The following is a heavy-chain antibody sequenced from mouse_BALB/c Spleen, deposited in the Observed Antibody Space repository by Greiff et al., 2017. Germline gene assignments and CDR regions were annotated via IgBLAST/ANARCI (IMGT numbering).Heavy chain of an antibody. CDR1: GFTFSDYY. Sequence: EVKLVESGGGLVKPGGSLKLSCAASGFTFSDYYMYWVRQTPEKRLEWVATISDGGSYTYYPDSVKGRFTISRDNAKNNLYLQMSSLKSEDTAMYYCAREGRIYYDYDGAMDYWGKGTSVTVSS. V-gene: IGHV5-4*02. D-gene: IGHD2-4*01. CDR2: ISDGGSYT. J-gene: IGHJ4*01. CDR3: AREGRIYYDYDGAMDY.